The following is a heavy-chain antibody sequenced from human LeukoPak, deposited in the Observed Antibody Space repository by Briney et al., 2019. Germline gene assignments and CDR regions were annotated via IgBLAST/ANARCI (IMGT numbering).Heavy chain of an antibody. CDR1: GFTFNNFS. D-gene: IGHD6-13*01. CDR3: AKGQQLETRLDH. CDR2: IIGYGT. J-gene: IGHJ4*02. V-gene: IGHV3-23*02. Sequence: SGGSLRLSCAATGFTFNNFSMTWVRQHPGEWPGWVSGIIGYGTFYGDTVKGRFTISRDNSKNTLYLQMNSLRAEDTVVYYCAKGQQLETRLDHWGEGTLVPVSS.